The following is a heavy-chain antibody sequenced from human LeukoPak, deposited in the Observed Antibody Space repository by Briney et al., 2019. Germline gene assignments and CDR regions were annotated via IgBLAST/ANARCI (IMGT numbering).Heavy chain of an antibody. CDR2: ISSSSSYT. D-gene: IGHD3-22*01. J-gene: IGHJ1*01. V-gene: IGHV3-11*06. CDR1: GFTFSDYY. CDR3: ARDSGSSGYYLEYFQH. Sequence: PGGSLRLSCAASGFTFSDYYMGWIRQAPGKGLEWVSYISSSSSYTNYADSVKGRFTISRDNSKNTLYLQMNSLRAEDTAVYYCARDSGSSGYYLEYFQHWGQGTLVTVSS.